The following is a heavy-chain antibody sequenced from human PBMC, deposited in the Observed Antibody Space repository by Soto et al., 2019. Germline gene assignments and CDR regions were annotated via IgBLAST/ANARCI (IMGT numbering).Heavy chain of an antibody. CDR3: AKEREYGGNRGGNWFDP. J-gene: IGHJ5*02. V-gene: IGHV3-23*01. CDR2: ISGSGGST. Sequence: GGSLRLSCAASGFTFSSYAMSWVRQAPGKGLEWVSAISGSGGSTYYADSVKGRFTISRDNSKNTLYLQMNSLRAEDTAVYYCAKEREYGGNRGGNWFDPWGQGTLVTVSS. D-gene: IGHD2-15*01. CDR1: GFTFSSYA.